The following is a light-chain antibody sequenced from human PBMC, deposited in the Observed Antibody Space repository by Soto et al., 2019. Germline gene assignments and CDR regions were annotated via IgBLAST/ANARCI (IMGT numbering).Light chain of an antibody. J-gene: IGLJ1*01. CDR1: SSNIGAGYD. V-gene: IGLV1-40*01. Sequence: QSVLTQPPSVSGAPGQRVAISCTGNSSNIGAGYDVHWYQQLPGTAPKLLIYANTNRPSGVPDRFSGSKSGTSASLAITGLQAEDEADYYCQSYDSSLSGYVFGTGTKLTVL. CDR3: QSYDSSLSGYV. CDR2: ANT.